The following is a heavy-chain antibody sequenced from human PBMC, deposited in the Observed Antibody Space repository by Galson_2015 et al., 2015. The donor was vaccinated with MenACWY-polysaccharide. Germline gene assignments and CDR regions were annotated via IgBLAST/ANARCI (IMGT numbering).Heavy chain of an antibody. D-gene: IGHD3-16*01. CDR3: ASLLGEPPVQTGALDS. V-gene: IGHV1-69*02. J-gene: IGHJ3*02. CDR2: IIPDLDKP. Sequence: SVKVSCKASGDSFSTFSFNWVRQAPGQGLEWMGRIIPDLDKPNYAQNFQGRVTITADTSTCTANMELSSLRFDDTAVYYCASLLGEPPVQTGALDSWG. CDR1: GDSFSTFS.